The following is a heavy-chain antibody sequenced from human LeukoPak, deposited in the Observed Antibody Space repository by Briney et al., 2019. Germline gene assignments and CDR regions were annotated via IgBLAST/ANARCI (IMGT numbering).Heavy chain of an antibody. CDR1: GYTFTGYY. D-gene: IGHD5-18*01. J-gene: IGHJ4*02. V-gene: IGHV1-2*02. CDR2: INPNSGGT. Sequence: ASVTVSCKASGYTFTGYYMHWVRQAPGQGLEWMGWINPNSGGTNYAQKFQGRVTMTRDRSISTAYMELSRLRSDDTAVYYCARDLGFDTAYDFDYWGQGTLVTVSS. CDR3: ARDLGFDTAYDFDY.